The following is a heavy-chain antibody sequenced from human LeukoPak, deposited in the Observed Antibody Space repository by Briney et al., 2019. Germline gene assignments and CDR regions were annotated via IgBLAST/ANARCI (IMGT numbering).Heavy chain of an antibody. CDR1: GYTFTSYY. V-gene: IGHV1-46*01. J-gene: IGHJ4*02. Sequence: ASVKVSCKASGYTFTSYYMHWVRQAPGQGLEWMGIINPSGGSTSYAQKLQGRVTMTRDTSTSTVYMELSSLRSEDTAVYYCARVGGGIAAAGTSYFDYWGQGTLVTVSS. CDR3: ARVGGGIAAAGTSYFDY. CDR2: INPSGGST. D-gene: IGHD6-13*01.